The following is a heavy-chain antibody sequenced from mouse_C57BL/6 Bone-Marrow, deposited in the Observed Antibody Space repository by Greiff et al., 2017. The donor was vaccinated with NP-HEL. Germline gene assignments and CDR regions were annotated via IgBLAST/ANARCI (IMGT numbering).Heavy chain of an antibody. CDR3: ARPHYYGSHWYFDV. D-gene: IGHD1-1*01. J-gene: IGHJ1*03. Sequence: VQLVESGGGLVQPGGSLKLSCAASGFTFSDYGMAWVRQAPRKGPEWVAFISNLAYSIYYADTVTGRFTISRENAKNTLYLEMSSLRSEDTAMYYCARPHYYGSHWYFDVWGTGTTVTVSS. CDR2: ISNLAYSI. CDR1: GFTFSDYG. V-gene: IGHV5-15*01.